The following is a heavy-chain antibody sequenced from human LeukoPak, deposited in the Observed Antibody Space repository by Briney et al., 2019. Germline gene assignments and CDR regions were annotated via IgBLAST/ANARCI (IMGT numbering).Heavy chain of an antibody. Sequence: SETLSLTCTVSGGSISSSSYYWGWIRQPPGKGLEWIGSIYYSGSTYYNPSLKSRVTISVDTSKNQFSLKLSSVTAADTAVYYCARFPAIAARLLHFDYWGQGTLVTVSS. J-gene: IGHJ4*02. CDR3: ARFPAIAARLLHFDY. CDR1: GGSISSSSYY. CDR2: IYYSGST. D-gene: IGHD6-6*01. V-gene: IGHV4-39*01.